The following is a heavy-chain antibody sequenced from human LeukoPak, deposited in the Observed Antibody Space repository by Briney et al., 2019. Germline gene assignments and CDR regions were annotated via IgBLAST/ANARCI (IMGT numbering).Heavy chain of an antibody. CDR3: ARDTSGYRRGSFDY. Sequence: SETLSLTRSVSAASTTRDYSRWIRPPPGKGLEWIGYIYYSGSTNYNPSLKSRVTISVDTSKNKFSLKLSSLTAADTAVYSYARDTSGYRRGSFDYWGQGTLVTVSS. V-gene: IGHV4-59*01. CDR1: AASTTRDY. D-gene: IGHD3-22*01. CDR2: IYYSGST. J-gene: IGHJ4*02.